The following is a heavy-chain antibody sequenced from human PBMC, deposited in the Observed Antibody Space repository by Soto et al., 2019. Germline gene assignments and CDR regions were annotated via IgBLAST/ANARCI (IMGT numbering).Heavy chain of an antibody. Sequence: GGSLRLSCAASGFTFDDYAMHWVRQAPGKGLEWVSGISWNSGSIGYADSVKGRFTISRDNANNSLYLQMNSLRAEDTALYYCAKSVGDFGTHYYYYMDVWGKGTTVTVSS. CDR1: GFTFDDYA. CDR3: AKSVGDFGTHYYYYMDV. J-gene: IGHJ6*03. CDR2: ISWNSGSI. V-gene: IGHV3-9*01. D-gene: IGHD2-21*02.